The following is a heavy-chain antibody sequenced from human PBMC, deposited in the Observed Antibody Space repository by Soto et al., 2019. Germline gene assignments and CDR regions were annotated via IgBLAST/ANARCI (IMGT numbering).Heavy chain of an antibody. D-gene: IGHD2-2*01. Sequence: GGSLRLSCAASGFTFSSYAMSWVRQAPGKGLEWVSAISGSGGSTYYADSVKGRFTISRDNSKNTLYLQMNSLRAEDTAVYYCAKDRYIVVVPAAMPLDYWGQGTLVTVSS. CDR3: AKDRYIVVVPAAMPLDY. J-gene: IGHJ4*02. V-gene: IGHV3-23*01. CDR2: ISGSGGST. CDR1: GFTFSSYA.